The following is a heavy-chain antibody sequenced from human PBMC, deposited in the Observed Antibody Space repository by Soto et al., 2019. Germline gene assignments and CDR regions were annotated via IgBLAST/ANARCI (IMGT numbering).Heavy chain of an antibody. CDR3: ARRVVVPAAIGWWFDP. CDR1: GGSISSYY. Sequence: QVQLQESGPGLVKPSETLSLTCTVSGGSISSYYWSWIRQPPGKGLEWIGYIYYSGSTNYNPSLKSRVTISVDTSKNQFSLKLSSVTAADTAVYYCARRVVVPAAIGWWFDPWGQGTLVTVSS. D-gene: IGHD2-2*02. V-gene: IGHV4-59*08. CDR2: IYYSGST. J-gene: IGHJ5*02.